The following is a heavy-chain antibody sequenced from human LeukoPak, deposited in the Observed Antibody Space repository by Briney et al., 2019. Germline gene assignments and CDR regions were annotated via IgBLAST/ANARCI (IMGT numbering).Heavy chain of an antibody. J-gene: IGHJ4*02. CDR1: GFTLSNFW. CDR2: IYPDGTNK. V-gene: IGHV3-30*02. CDR3: AKDQKYYYGSGRYGVLDY. D-gene: IGHD3-10*01. Sequence: GGSLRLSCAGSGFTLSNFWVHWVRQAPGKGLEWVACIYPDGTNKDYADSVKGRFIISRDNSKNTLYVQMNSLRAGDTAIYYCAKDQKYYYGSGRYGVLDYWGQGTLVTVSS.